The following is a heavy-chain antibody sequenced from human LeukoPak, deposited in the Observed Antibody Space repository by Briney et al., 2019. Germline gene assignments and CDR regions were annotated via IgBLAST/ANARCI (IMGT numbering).Heavy chain of an antibody. CDR1: GGSISYFY. CDR3: ARGVGYGHYYYYYMDV. V-gene: IGHV4-4*07. J-gene: IGHJ6*03. D-gene: IGHD5-18*01. CDR2: IYTSGST. Sequence: PSETLSLTCTVSGGSISYFYWSWIRQPAGKGLEWIGRIYTSGSTNYNPSLKSRVTMSVDTSKKQFSLKLSSVTAADTAVYYVARGVGYGHYYYYYMDVWGKGTTVTVSS.